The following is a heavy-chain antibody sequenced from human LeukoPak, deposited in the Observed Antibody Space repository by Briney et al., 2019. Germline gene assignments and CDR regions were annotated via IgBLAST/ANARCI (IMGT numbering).Heavy chain of an antibody. D-gene: IGHD6-19*01. CDR3: AKPSSGWTSFDY. J-gene: IGHJ4*02. Sequence: GGSLRLSCAASGFTFSSHAMSWVRQAPGKGLEWVSGISGRGDSTVYADSVKGRFTISRDNSKNTLYLQMRSLRAEDTAVCYCAKPSSGWTSFDYWGQGTLVTVSS. CDR1: GFTFSSHA. V-gene: IGHV3-23*01. CDR2: ISGRGDST.